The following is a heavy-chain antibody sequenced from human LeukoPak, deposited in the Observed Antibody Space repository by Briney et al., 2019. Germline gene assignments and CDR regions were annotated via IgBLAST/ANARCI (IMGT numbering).Heavy chain of an antibody. Sequence: TGGSLRLSCSASGFTVSSNYMSWVRQAPGKGLEWVSVIYSGGSTYYADSVKGRFTISRDNSKNTLYLQMNSLRAEDTAVYYCASSLGYSYEIWGQGTLVTVSS. CDR3: ASSLGYSYEI. CDR2: IYSGGST. J-gene: IGHJ4*02. CDR1: GFTVSSNY. V-gene: IGHV3-53*01. D-gene: IGHD5-18*01.